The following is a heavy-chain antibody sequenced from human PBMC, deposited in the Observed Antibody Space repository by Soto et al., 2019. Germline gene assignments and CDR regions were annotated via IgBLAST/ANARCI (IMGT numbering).Heavy chain of an antibody. D-gene: IGHD3-22*01. CDR1: GGSISSYY. Sequence: SETLSLTCTVSGGSISSYYWSWIRQPPGKGLEWIGYIYYSGSTNYNPSLKSRVTISVDTSKNQFSLKLSSVTAADTAVYYCARDGYYYDSSGYQRVYYFDYWGHGPRVTVSS. V-gene: IGHV4-59*01. CDR3: ARDGYYYDSSGYQRVYYFDY. CDR2: IYYSGST. J-gene: IGHJ4*01.